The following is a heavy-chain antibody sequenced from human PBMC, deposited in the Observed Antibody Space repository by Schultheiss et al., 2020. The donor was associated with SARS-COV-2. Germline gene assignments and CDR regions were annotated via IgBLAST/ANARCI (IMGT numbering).Heavy chain of an antibody. V-gene: IGHV4-31*03. D-gene: IGHD6-19*01. CDR3: ARDTVSGAFDI. Sequence: SETLSLTCTVSGGSISSGGYYWTWIRQHPRKGLEWIGYIHYSGSTYYNPSLKSRLTISGDTSKNQFSLKLNSVTAADTAVYYCARDTVSGAFDIWGQGTMVTVSS. CDR1: GGSISSGGYY. CDR2: IHYSGST. J-gene: IGHJ3*02.